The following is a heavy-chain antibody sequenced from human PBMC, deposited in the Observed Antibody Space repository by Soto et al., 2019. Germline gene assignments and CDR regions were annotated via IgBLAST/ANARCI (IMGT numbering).Heavy chain of an antibody. D-gene: IGHD4-17*01. CDR1: GGSISSGGYY. CDR2: IYYSGST. J-gene: IGHJ4*02. CDR3: ARSPEATVTAFDY. Sequence: QVQLQESGPGLVKPSQTLSLTCTVSGGSISSGGYYWSWIRQHPGKGLEWIGYIYYSGSTYYNPTLKRRVTIPVDTSKHQFSLKLSSVTAADTAVYYCARSPEATVTAFDYWGQGTLVTVSS. V-gene: IGHV4-31*03.